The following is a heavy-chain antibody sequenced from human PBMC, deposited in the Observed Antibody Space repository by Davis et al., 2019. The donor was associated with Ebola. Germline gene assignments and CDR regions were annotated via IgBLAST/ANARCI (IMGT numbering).Heavy chain of an antibody. CDR1: GFTFKSSG. Sequence: GGSLRLSCEASGFTFKSSGMSWVRQAPGKGLEWVSSISGGAYTKQYAGSVEGRFTISRDNPKNTLSLQMNSLRAEDTAVYYCATTPQYSSGQNKPFDYWGQGTLVTVST. D-gene: IGHD6-19*01. CDR2: ISGGAYTK. CDR3: ATTPQYSSGQNKPFDY. J-gene: IGHJ4*02. V-gene: IGHV3-23*01.